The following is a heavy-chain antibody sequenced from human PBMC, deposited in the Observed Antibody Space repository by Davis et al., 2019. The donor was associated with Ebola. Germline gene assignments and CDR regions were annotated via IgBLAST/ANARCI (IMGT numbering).Heavy chain of an antibody. CDR3: TPGKDFDY. CDR2: IKSKTDGGTT. Sequence: GESLKISCAASGFTFSNAWMSWVRQAPGKGLEWVGRIKSKTDGGTTDYAAPVKGRFIISRDDSKNTLYLQMNSLKTEETAVYYCTPGKDFDYWGQGTLVTVSS. D-gene: IGHD4-23*01. V-gene: IGHV3-15*01. CDR1: GFTFSNAW. J-gene: IGHJ4*02.